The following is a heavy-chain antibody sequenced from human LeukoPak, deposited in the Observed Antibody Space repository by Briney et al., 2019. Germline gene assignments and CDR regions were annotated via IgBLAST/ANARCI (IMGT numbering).Heavy chain of an antibody. Sequence: GASVKVSCKASGYTFTSYGISWVRQAPGQGLEWMGWISAYNGSTNYAQKLQGRVTMTTDTSTSTAYMELRSLRSDDTAVYYCARDLGDSSGWYQPNWFDPWGQGTLVTVSS. CDR2: ISAYNGST. D-gene: IGHD6-19*01. CDR1: GYTFTSYG. J-gene: IGHJ5*02. V-gene: IGHV1-18*01. CDR3: ARDLGDSSGWYQPNWFDP.